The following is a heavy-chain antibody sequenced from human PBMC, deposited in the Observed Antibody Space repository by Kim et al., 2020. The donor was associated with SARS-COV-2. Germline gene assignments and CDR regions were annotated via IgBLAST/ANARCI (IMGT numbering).Heavy chain of an antibody. CDR2: FDPEDGET. J-gene: IGHJ4*02. CDR3: AASTRHHFSDNSGYPY. D-gene: IGHD3-22*01. Sequence: ASVKVSCKVSGYSLTELSMHWVRQTPGKGLEWLGGFDPEDGETVSAQMFHGRITLTEDTSTDTAYMELSSLRSEDTAFYYCAASTRHHFSDNSGYPYWGQGTLVTVSS. V-gene: IGHV1-24*01. CDR1: GYSLTELS.